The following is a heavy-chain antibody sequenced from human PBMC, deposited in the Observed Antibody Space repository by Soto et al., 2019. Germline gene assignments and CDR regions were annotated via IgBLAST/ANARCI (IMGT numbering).Heavy chain of an antibody. CDR3: AKDKSIVGTTGLYYYGMDV. CDR1: GFTFDDYA. Sequence: PGGSLRLXCAASGFTFDDYAMHWVRQAPGKGLEWVSGISWNSGSIGYADSVKGRFTISRDNAKNSLYLQMNSLRAEDTALYYCAKDKSIVGTTGLYYYGMDVWGQGTTVTVSS. CDR2: ISWNSGSI. J-gene: IGHJ6*02. V-gene: IGHV3-9*01. D-gene: IGHD1-26*01.